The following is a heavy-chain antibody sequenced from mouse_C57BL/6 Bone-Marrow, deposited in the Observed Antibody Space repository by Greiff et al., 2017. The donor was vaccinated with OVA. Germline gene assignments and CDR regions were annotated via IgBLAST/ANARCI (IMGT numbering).Heavy chain of an antibody. CDR2: INPYNGGT. D-gene: IGHD3-2*02. J-gene: IGHJ2*01. CDR3: ARADSSGYNY. CDR1: GYTFTDYY. Sequence: DVKLQESGPVLVKPGASVKMSCKASGYTFTDYYMNWVKQSHGKSLEWIGVINPYNGGTSYNQKFKGKATLTVDKSSSTAYMELNSLTSEDSAVYYCARADSSGYNYWGQGTTLTVSS. V-gene: IGHV1-19*01.